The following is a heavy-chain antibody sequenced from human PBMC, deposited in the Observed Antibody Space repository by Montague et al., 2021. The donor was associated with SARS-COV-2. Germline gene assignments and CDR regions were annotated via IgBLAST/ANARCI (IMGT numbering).Heavy chain of an antibody. CDR1: GFTFGDYA. D-gene: IGHD2-15*01. J-gene: IGHJ6*02. V-gene: IGHV3-9*01. CDR2: ISWNSGSI. CDR3: AKGDIAYYYYGMDV. Sequence: SLRLSCAASGFTFGDYAMHWVRQAPGKGLEWVSGISWNSGSIGYADSAKGRFTISRDNAKNSLYLQMNSLRAEDTALYYCAKGDIAYYYYGMDVWGQGTTVTVSS.